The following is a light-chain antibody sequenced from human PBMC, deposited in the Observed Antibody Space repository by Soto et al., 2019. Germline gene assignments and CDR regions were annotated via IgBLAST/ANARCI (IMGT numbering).Light chain of an antibody. J-gene: IGKJ1*01. CDR3: QQCYMGWT. CDR1: QSIGRF. Sequence: DIQMTQSPSTLSASVGDRVTITCRASQSIGRFLAWYQHQPGKAPKLLIYDASTLESGVPSRFSGTRSGTEFTFSITSLQPEDFGTYYCQQCYMGWTFGQGTKVDFK. V-gene: IGKV1-5*01. CDR2: DAS.